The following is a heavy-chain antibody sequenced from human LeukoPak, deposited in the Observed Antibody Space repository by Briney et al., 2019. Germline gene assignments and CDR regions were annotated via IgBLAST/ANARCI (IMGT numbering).Heavy chain of an antibody. CDR3: ALGLVTDY. CDR2: INANSGTT. J-gene: IGHJ4*02. V-gene: IGHV3-23*01. Sequence: PGGSLRLSCAASGFAFSFYAMSWLRQPPGKGLEWVSTINANSGTTSYAASVRGRFTISRDNSKNTLYLQMNSLRVEDTAVYYCALGLVTDYWGQGTLVTVSS. D-gene: IGHD3-9*01. CDR1: GFAFSFYA.